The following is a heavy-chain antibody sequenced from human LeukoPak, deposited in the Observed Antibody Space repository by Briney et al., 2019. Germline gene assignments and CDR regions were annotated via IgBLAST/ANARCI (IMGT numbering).Heavy chain of an antibody. CDR3: NCWYSSGSFDY. Sequence: GGSLRLSCAAYGFTFSIYSMNWVRQAPGKGLEWVSSISSSSSYIYYADSVKGRFTISRDNAKNSLYLQMNGLRAEDTAVYYCNCWYSSGSFDYWGQGTLVTVSS. D-gene: IGHD6-19*01. CDR1: GFTFSIYS. CDR2: ISSSSSYI. J-gene: IGHJ4*02. V-gene: IGHV3-21*01.